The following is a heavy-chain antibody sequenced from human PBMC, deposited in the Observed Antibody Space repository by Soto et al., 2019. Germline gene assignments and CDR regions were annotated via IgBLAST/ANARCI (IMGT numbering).Heavy chain of an antibody. CDR3: ARSGYSYGAYYYYGMDV. CDR2: IYYSGST. J-gene: IGHJ6*02. Sequence: SETLSLTCTVSGGSTSSSSYYWGWIRQPPGKGLEWIGSIYYSGSTYYNPSLKSRVTISVDTSKNLFSLKLSSVTAADTAVYYCARSGYSYGAYYYYGMDVWGQGTTVTVSS. D-gene: IGHD5-18*01. V-gene: IGHV4-39*01. CDR1: GGSTSSSSYY.